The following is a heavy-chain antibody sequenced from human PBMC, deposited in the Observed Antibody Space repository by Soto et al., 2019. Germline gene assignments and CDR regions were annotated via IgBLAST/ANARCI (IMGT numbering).Heavy chain of an antibody. CDR2: IFYTGST. Sequence: SETLSLTCTVSGGSISGHYWIWIRQSPGKRLEWIGYIFYTGSTNYNPSLESRVTLSADTSKNQFSLRLSSVTAADTAVYYCARARRAVRQTPPDPGYWGQGTLVTVSS. CDR3: ARARRAVRQTPPDPGY. J-gene: IGHJ4*02. V-gene: IGHV4-59*11. CDR1: GGSISGHY. D-gene: IGHD3-16*01.